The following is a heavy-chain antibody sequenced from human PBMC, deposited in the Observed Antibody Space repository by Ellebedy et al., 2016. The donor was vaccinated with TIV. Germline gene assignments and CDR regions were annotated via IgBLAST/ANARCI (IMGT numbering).Heavy chain of an antibody. D-gene: IGHD2-21*02. V-gene: IGHV3-74*01. CDR2: SNSAGTST. J-gene: IGHJ6*02. Sequence: GESLKISCAASWFTFSNYWMHWVRHPPGRGLVWVSRSNSAGTSTAYAASVKGRFTISRDNAKNMLYLQMNSLTAEDTAVYYCASLTVVTSPHNNVDVWGQGTTVTVSS. CDR3: ASLTVVTSPHNNVDV. CDR1: WFTFSNYW.